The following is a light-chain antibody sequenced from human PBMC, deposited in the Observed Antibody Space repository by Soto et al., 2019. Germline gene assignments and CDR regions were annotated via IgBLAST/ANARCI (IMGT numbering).Light chain of an antibody. CDR3: QQSYSTPT. CDR1: QSVSIY. V-gene: IGKV1-39*01. Sequence: DIQMTQSPSSLSASVGDRVTITCRTSQSVSIYVNWYQQKPGKAPILLIYASSSLQSGVPSRFSGSGSGTDFTLTISSPEPEDFATYYCQQSYSTPTFGQGTKVEIK. CDR2: ASS. J-gene: IGKJ2*01.